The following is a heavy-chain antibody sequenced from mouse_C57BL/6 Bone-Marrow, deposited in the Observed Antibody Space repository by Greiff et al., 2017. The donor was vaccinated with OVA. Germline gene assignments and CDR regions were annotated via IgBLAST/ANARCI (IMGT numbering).Heavy chain of an antibody. CDR2: ISSGGDYI. J-gene: IGHJ1*03. CDR1: GFTFSSYA. V-gene: IGHV5-9-1*02. CDR3: TRADYYGSSYRYFDV. Sequence: EVQGVESGEGLVKPGGSLKLSCAASGFTFSSYAMSWVRQTPEKRLEWVAYISSGGDYIYYADTVKGRFTISRDNARNTLYLQMSSLKSEDTAMYYCTRADYYGSSYRYFDVWGTGTTVTVSS. D-gene: IGHD1-1*01.